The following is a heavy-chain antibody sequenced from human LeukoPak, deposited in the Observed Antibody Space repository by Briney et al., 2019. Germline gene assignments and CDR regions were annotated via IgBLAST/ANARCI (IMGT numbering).Heavy chain of an antibody. CDR1: GGSFSGYY. D-gene: IGHD6-6*01. V-gene: IGHV4-34*01. Sequence: SETLSLTCAVYGGSFSGYYWSWIRQPPGKGLEWIGEINHSGSTNYNPSLKSRVTISVDTSKNQFSLKLSSVTAADTAVYYCARFGSFPVRRLDPWGQGTLVTVSS. J-gene: IGHJ5*02. CDR2: INHSGST. CDR3: ARFGSFPVRRLDP.